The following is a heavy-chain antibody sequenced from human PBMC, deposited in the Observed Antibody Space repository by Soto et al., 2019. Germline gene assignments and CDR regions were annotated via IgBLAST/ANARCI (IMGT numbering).Heavy chain of an antibody. Sequence: PSETLSLTCTVSGASINNYYWTWIRQPPGKGLEWIGYSYHGGTTDYNPSLKSRVTISVDTSKNQFSLKLTSVTAADTAVYYCARVVGYYYGSVSYSSGIGYWGQGALVTVSS. CDR2: SYHGGTT. J-gene: IGHJ4*02. D-gene: IGHD3-10*01. CDR1: GASINNYY. V-gene: IGHV4-59*01. CDR3: ARVVGYYYGSVSYSSGIGY.